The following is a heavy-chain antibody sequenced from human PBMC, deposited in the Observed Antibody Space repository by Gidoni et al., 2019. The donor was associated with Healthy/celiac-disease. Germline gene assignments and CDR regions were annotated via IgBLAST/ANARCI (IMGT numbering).Heavy chain of an antibody. J-gene: IGHJ4*02. V-gene: IGHV3-9*01. Sequence: EVQLVESGGGLVQHGRSLRLSCAASGFTFDDYDMHWVRQAPGKGLEWVSGISWNSGSIGYADSVKGRFTISRDNAKNSLYLQMNSLRAEDTALYYCSKVGYYGSGSYSHYYVDYWGQGTLVTVSS. CDR3: SKVGYYGSGSYSHYYVDY. D-gene: IGHD3-10*01. CDR2: ISWNSGSI. CDR1: GFTFDDYD.